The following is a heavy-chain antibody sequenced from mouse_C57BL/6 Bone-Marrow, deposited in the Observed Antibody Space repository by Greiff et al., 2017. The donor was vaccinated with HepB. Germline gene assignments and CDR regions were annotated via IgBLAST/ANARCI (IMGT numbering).Heavy chain of an antibody. CDR1: GYTFTDYN. Sequence: VQLKESGPELVKPGASVKIPCKASGYTFTDYNMDWVKQSHGKSLEWIGDINPNNGGTIYNQKFKGKATLTVDKSSSTAYMELRSLTSEDTAVYYCATGNYGYKFAYWGQGTLVTVSA. V-gene: IGHV1-18*01. D-gene: IGHD2-2*01. CDR3: ATGNYGYKFAY. J-gene: IGHJ3*01. CDR2: INPNNGGT.